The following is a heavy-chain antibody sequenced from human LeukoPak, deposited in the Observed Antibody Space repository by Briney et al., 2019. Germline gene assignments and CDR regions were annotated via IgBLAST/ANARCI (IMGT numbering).Heavy chain of an antibody. V-gene: IGHV4-59*01. J-gene: IGHJ4*02. CDR1: GGSISSYY. CDR2: IYYSGST. D-gene: IGHD3-22*01. Sequence: SETLSLTCTVSGGSISSYYWSWIRQPPGKGLEWIGYIYYSGSTNYNPSLKSRVTISLDTSKNQFSLKLSSVTAADTAVYYCARGFDSSGYYHYWGQGTLVTVSS. CDR3: ARGFDSSGYYHY.